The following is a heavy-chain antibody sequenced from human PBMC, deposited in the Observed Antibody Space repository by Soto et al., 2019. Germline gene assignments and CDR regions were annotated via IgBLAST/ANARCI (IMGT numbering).Heavy chain of an antibody. D-gene: IGHD3-3*01. J-gene: IGHJ5*02. V-gene: IGHV4-34*01. CDR1: GGSFNVHY. CDR3: ATRITVFGLLIPPFDP. CDR2: INHTGGT. Sequence: PSETLSLTCSVYGGSFNVHYLNWIRQPPGKGLEWIGEINHTGGTHYNPSLKSRVTMSVDTSKNQFSLRLSSVTAADTAIYYCATRITVFGLLIPPFDPWGQGTQVTVSS.